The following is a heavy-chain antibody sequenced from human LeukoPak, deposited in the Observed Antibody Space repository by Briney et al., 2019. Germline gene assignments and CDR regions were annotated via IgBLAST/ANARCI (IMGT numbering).Heavy chain of an antibody. CDR1: GYTFTGYY. V-gene: IGHV1-2*02. CDR2: INPNSGGT. CDR3: AREDYYGGNSGLPDY. D-gene: IGHD4-23*01. J-gene: IGHJ4*02. Sequence: ASVKVSCKASGYTFTGYYMHWVRQAPGQGLEWMGWINPNSGGTNYAQKFQGRVTMTRGTSISTAYMELSRLRSDDTAVYYCAREDYYGGNSGLPDYWGQGTLVTVSS.